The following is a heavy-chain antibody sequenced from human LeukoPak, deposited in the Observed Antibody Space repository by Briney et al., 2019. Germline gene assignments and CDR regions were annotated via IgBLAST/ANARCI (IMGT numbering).Heavy chain of an antibody. CDR2: ISGGGGST. CDR3: AKGQYYDSSGYYHD. V-gene: IGHV3-23*01. J-gene: IGHJ4*02. CDR1: GFTFGSYA. D-gene: IGHD3-22*01. Sequence: GGSLRLSCAASGFTFGSYAMSWVRQAPGKGLEWVSAISGGGGSTYYADSVKGRFTISRDNSKNTLYLQMNSLRAEDTAVYSCAKGQYYDSSGYYHDWGQGTLVTVSS.